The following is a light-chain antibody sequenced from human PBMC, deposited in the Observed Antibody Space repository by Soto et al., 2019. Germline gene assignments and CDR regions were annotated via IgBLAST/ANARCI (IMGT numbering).Light chain of an antibody. CDR3: CSCVSGSHFDVL. CDR2: EST. V-gene: IGLV2-23*01. Sequence: QSVLTQPASVSGSPGQSITISCTGTGSALVNYNLVSWYQQPPGQAPRLVIYESTKRPSGVSDRFSASKSGNTASRTISGLQAEDEADYYCCSCVSGSHFDVLFGGGTKLTVL. J-gene: IGLJ3*02. CDR1: GSALVNYNL.